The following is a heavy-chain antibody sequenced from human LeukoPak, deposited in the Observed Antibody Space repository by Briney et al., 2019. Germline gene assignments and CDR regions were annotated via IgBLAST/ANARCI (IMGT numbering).Heavy chain of an antibody. Sequence: GGSLRLSCAASGFTFSSYSMNWVRQAPGKGLEWVSSISSSSSYIYYADSVKGRFTISRDNAKNSLYLQMNSLRAEDTAVYYCARDQQLWPFHSEFDPWGQGTLVTVSS. D-gene: IGHD5-18*01. CDR1: GFTFSSYS. CDR2: ISSSSSYI. CDR3: ARDQQLWPFHSEFDP. J-gene: IGHJ5*02. V-gene: IGHV3-21*01.